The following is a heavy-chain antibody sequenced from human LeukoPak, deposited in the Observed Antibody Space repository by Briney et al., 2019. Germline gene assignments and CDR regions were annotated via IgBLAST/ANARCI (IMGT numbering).Heavy chain of an antibody. CDR3: ARAGGTYYDFWSAH. Sequence: ASANVSCKASVYTFNDYYIHWVRQAPGQGLEWMGWINPHSGGTYYAQKFQGRVTITMDRSISTAYMELSRLRSDDTAVYYCARAGGTYYDFWSAHWGQGTLVTVPS. D-gene: IGHD3-3*01. V-gene: IGHV1-2*02. J-gene: IGHJ4*02. CDR1: VYTFNDYY. CDR2: INPHSGGT.